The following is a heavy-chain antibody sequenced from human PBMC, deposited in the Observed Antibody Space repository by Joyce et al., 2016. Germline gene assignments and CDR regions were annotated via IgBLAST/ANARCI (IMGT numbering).Heavy chain of an antibody. CDR2: ISYDGPNK. J-gene: IGHJ3*02. D-gene: IGHD6-13*01. CDR3: ARRGGIPAGCRPGAFDM. Sequence: QEQLEESGGGVVQPGTSLRLSCTASGSTFSGYAMNWVRQAPGKGLEWVAIISYDGPNKFYADSVRGRFTISRDNSKNTLFLQMNSLTIEDAGVYYCARRGGIPAGCRPGAFDMWGQGTLVTVSS. V-gene: IGHV3-30*04. CDR1: GSTFSGYA.